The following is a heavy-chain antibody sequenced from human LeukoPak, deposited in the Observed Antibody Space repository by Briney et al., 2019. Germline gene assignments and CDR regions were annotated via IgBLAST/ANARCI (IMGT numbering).Heavy chain of an antibody. CDR2: SYYNGNT. CDR3: ARHPLQQWLVRSDYYYYMDV. J-gene: IGHJ6*03. V-gene: IGHV4-59*08. Sequence: SETLSLTCTVSGGSITNYYWSWIRQPPGKGLEWIGFSYYNGNTNYNPSLKSRVTISVDMSKNQFSLSLRSVTAADTAVYYCARHPLQQWLVRSDYYYYMDVWGKGTTVTISS. D-gene: IGHD6-19*01. CDR1: GGSITNYY.